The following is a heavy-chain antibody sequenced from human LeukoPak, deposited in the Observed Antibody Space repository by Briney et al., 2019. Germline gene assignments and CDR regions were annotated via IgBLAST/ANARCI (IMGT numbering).Heavy chain of an antibody. J-gene: IGHJ4*02. CDR2: IRNDGRNK. D-gene: IGHD1-26*01. CDR3: AKAIVGATTGGY. CDR1: GFTFSYYG. Sequence: GGSLRLSCAASGFTFSYYGMNWVRQAPGKGLEWVAFIRNDGRNKYYADSVKGRFTISRDNSKNTLYLQMNSLRAEDTAVYYCAKAIVGATTGGYWGQGTLVTVSS. V-gene: IGHV3-30*02.